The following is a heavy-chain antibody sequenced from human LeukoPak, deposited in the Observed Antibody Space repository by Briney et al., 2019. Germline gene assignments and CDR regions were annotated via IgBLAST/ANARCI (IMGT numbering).Heavy chain of an antibody. D-gene: IGHD6-13*01. J-gene: IGHJ3*02. V-gene: IGHV4-59*01. CDR1: GGSISSYY. CDR2: IYYSGST. Sequence: PSETLSLTCTVSGGSISSYYWSWIRQPPGKGLEWIGYIYYSGSTNYNPSLKSRVTISVDTSKNQFSLKLSSVTAADTAVYYCARGGIASAGIPLRIWGQGTMVTVSS. CDR3: ARGGIASAGIPLRI.